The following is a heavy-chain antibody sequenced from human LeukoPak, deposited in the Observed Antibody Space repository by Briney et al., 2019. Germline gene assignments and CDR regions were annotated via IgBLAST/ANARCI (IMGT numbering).Heavy chain of an antibody. Sequence: PSETLSLTCTVSGGSISSNSYFWAWIRQPPGKGLEWIVGIFYSATTYYNPSLKSRVTISVDTSKNQFSLKVASVTAADTAVYYCARRAAYNNYYFDYWGQGILVTVSS. CDR3: ARRAAYNNYYFDY. J-gene: IGHJ4*02. V-gene: IGHV4-39*01. D-gene: IGHD1-1*01. CDR2: IFYSATT. CDR1: GGSISSNSYF.